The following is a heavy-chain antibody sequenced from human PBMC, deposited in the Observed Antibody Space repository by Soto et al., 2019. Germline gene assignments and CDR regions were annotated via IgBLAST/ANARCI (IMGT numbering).Heavy chain of an antibody. D-gene: IGHD3-16*02. V-gene: IGHV3-30*18. J-gene: IGHJ4*02. Sequence: QVQLVESGGGVVQPGRSLRLSCAASGFTFSDYGMHWVRQAPGKGLECVAVTSYDGTNKYYADSVKGRFTISRDNSKNTLYLKRKSLRVEDRVVFYWAKGGYTYSGYEGAAFWGQGTLVPVSS. CDR1: GFTFSDYG. CDR3: AKGGYTYSGYEGAAF. CDR2: TSYDGTNK.